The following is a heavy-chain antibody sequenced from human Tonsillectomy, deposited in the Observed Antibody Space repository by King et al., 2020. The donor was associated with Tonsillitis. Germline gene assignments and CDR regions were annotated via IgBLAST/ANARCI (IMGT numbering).Heavy chain of an antibody. CDR2: IDWDDDK. Sequence: TLKESGPALVKPTQTLTLTCTFSGFSLSTSGMCVSWIRQPPGKALEWLARIDWDDDKYYSTSLKTRLTISKDTSKNQVVLTMTTMDPVDTATYYCARVSIAAAGRFRYYYYYGMDVWGQGTTVTVSS. J-gene: IGHJ6*02. CDR1: GFSLSTSGMC. CDR3: ARVSIAAAGRFRYYYYYGMDV. V-gene: IGHV2-70*11. D-gene: IGHD6-13*01.